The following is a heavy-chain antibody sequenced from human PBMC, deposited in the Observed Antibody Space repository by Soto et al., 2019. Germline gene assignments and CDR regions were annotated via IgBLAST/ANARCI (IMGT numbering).Heavy chain of an antibody. J-gene: IGHJ5*02. Sequence: ASVKVSCKASGGTFSSYAISWVRQAPGQGLEWMGWINPNSGGTNYAQKFQGWVTMTRDTSISTAYMELSRLRSDDTAVYYCARGCSSTSCYDLDPWGQGTLVTISS. V-gene: IGHV1-2*04. CDR1: GGTFSSYA. D-gene: IGHD2-2*01. CDR2: INPNSGGT. CDR3: ARGCSSTSCYDLDP.